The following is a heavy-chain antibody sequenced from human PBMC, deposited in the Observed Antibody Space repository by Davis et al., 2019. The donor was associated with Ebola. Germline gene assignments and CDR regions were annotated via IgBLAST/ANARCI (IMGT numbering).Heavy chain of an antibody. D-gene: IGHD6-19*01. CDR2: IYPGDSDT. J-gene: IGHJ4*02. Sequence: KVSCKASGYTFTSYGISWVRQMPGKGLEWMGIIYPGDSDTRYSPSFQGQVTISADKSISTAYLQWSSLKASDTAMYYCARHDSLVAGTGFDYWGQGTLVTVSS. V-gene: IGHV5-51*01. CDR1: GYTFTSYG. CDR3: ARHDSLVAGTGFDY.